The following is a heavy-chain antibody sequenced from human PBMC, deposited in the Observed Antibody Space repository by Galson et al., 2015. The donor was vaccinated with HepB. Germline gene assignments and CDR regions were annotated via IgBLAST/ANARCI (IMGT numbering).Heavy chain of an antibody. D-gene: IGHD2-2*01. CDR1: GYTFASYA. J-gene: IGHJ6*02. Sequence: SVKVSCKASGYTFASYAMTWVRQAPGQGLEWMGWINTNTGNPTYAQGFTGRFVFSLDTSVSTAYLQISSLKAEDTAVYYCARVPRCTSCLYYYYYYGMDVWGQGTTVTVS. CDR3: ARVPRCTSCLYYYYYYGMDV. V-gene: IGHV7-4-1*02. CDR2: INTNTGNP.